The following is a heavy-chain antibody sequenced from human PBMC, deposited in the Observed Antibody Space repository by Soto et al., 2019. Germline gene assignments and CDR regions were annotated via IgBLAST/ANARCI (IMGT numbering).Heavy chain of an antibody. CDR3: ARGGSGYVCFNEF. CDR2: IIPVFSTA. J-gene: IGHJ4*02. CDR1: GSLFSSYA. D-gene: IGHD3-22*01. V-gene: IGHV1-69*01. Sequence: QEQLVQSGAEVKKPGSSVKVSCKASGSLFSSYAISRVRQAPGQGLEWMGGIIPVFSTAYYAQKFQGRVTITADESTNTAYMELSSLRSEDTAMYYCARGGSGYVCFNEFWGQGSLVTVSS.